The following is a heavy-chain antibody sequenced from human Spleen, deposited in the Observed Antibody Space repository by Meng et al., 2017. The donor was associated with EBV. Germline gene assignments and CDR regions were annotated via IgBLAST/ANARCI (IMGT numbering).Heavy chain of an antibody. CDR3: ARGAAKWFDP. CDR2: INYRGNT. Sequence: QLQVRRSGPGLGKPSQTLSLTCDVSGGSISSGGYYWSWIRQPPGKGLEWIGYINYRGNTYDNPSLRSRAALSVDTSKNQFSLKLSSVTAADTAVYYCARGAAKWFDPWGPGTLVTVSS. CDR1: GGSISSGGYY. V-gene: IGHV4-30-4*01. D-gene: IGHD6-25*01. J-gene: IGHJ5*02.